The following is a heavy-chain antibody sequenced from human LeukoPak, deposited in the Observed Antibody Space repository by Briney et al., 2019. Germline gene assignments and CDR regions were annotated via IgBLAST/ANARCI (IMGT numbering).Heavy chain of an antibody. V-gene: IGHV4-39*07. CDR3: ARDPGHRSYLAAAGHNAFDP. J-gene: IGHJ5*02. CDR1: GGSISSSSYY. Sequence: SETLSLTCTVSGGSISSSSYYWGWIRQPPGKGLEWIGSIYYSGSTYYNPSLKSRVTTSVDTSKNQFSLKLSSVTAADTAVYYCARDPGHRSYLAAAGHNAFDPWGQGTLVTVSS. CDR2: IYYSGST. D-gene: IGHD6-13*01.